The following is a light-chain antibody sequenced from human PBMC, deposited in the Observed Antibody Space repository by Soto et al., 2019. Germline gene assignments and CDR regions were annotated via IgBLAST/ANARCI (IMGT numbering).Light chain of an antibody. J-gene: IGLJ1*01. CDR2: EVS. Sequence: QSALTQPASVSGSPGQSITLSCTGTSSDVGGYNYVSWYQQYPGKAPKLIIYEVSNRPSGVSNRFSGSKSVNTASLTISGLKAEDEADYYCSSYTGSGDVFGTGTKLTVL. CDR1: SSDVGGYNY. V-gene: IGLV2-14*01. CDR3: SSYTGSGDV.